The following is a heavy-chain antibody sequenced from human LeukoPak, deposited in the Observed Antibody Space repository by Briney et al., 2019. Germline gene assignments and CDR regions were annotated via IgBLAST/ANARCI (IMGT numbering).Heavy chain of an antibody. CDR2: INPNSGGT. Sequence: AASVKVSCKASGYTFTGYYMHRVRHAPGQGVEWMVWINPNSGGTNYAQQFQGRLTMTRDTSISTAYMELSRLRSDDTAVYYCARVKTMIIVVSLFDYWGQGTLVTVSS. CDR3: ARVKTMIIVVSLFDY. V-gene: IGHV1-2*02. CDR1: GYTFTGYY. D-gene: IGHD3-22*01. J-gene: IGHJ4*02.